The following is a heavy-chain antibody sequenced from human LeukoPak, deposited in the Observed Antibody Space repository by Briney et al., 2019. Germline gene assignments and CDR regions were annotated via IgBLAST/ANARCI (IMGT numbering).Heavy chain of an antibody. J-gene: IGHJ6*03. Sequence: SQTLSLTCAISGDSVSRNTDGWSWIRQSPSRGLEWLGRTYYRSKWYSDFAPSVRNRITINPDTSKNQFSLQLNSVTPEDTAVYYCAKGSSYEAQYYYYYMDVWGKGTTVTISS. V-gene: IGHV6-1*01. CDR1: GDSVSRNTDG. D-gene: IGHD5-12*01. CDR2: TYYRSKWYS. CDR3: AKGSSYEAQYYYYYMDV.